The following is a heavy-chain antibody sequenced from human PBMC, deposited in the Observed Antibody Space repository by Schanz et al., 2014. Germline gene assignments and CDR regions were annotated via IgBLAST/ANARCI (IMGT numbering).Heavy chain of an antibody. J-gene: IGHJ4*02. CDR3: VKARWGDLDWTPDY. V-gene: IGHV3-64D*08. D-gene: IGHD3-9*01. CDR2: ISTNGDST. Sequence: EVQVVESGGGLVQPGGSLRLSCSASGFSLSYYAMHWVRQAPGKGLEYVSIISTNGDSTYYADSVKGRFTISRDNSKNTLYLQMSSLRPEDTDVYYCVKARWGDLDWTPDYWGQGTHVTVSS. CDR1: GFSLSYYA.